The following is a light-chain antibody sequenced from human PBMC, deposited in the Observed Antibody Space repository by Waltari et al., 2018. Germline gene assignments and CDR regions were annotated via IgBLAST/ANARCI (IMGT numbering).Light chain of an antibody. J-gene: IGKJ4*01. V-gene: IGKV4-1*01. Sequence: DIVMTQSPDSLAVSLGERAPINCKSSQSILYTTTNNTYLAWYQQKAGQPPKLLIYWASNRQCGVPDRFSGSGSGTDFTLTISSLQAEDVAVYYCQQYYTTPLTFGGGTRVEI. CDR2: WAS. CDR1: QSILYTTTNNTY. CDR3: QQYYTTPLT.